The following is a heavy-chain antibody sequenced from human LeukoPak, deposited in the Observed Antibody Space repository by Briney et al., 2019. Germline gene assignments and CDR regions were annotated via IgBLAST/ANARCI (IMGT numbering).Heavy chain of an antibody. CDR2: MNPNSGNT. CDR1: GYTFTSYD. D-gene: IGHD3-10*01. Sequence: ASVKVSCKASGYTFTSYDINWVRQATGQGLEWMGWMNPNSGNTGYAQKFQGRVTITRNTSISTAYMELSSLRSEDTAVYYCARGRRNTYYYGSGSHYNYGGGYWGQGTLVTVSS. CDR3: ARGRRNTYYYGSGSHYNYGGGY. V-gene: IGHV1-8*03. J-gene: IGHJ4*02.